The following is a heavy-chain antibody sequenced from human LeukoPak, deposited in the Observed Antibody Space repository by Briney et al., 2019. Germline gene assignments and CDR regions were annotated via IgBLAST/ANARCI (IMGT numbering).Heavy chain of an antibody. CDR1: GGSISSYY. CDR3: ARAGAPYSGSYSGWFDP. CDR2: IYYSGST. Sequence: SETLSLTCTVSGGSISSYYWSWIRQPAGKGLEWIGSIYYSGSTYYNPSLKSRVTISVDTSKNQFSLKLSSVTAADTAVYYCARAGAPYSGSYSGWFDPWGQGTLVTVSS. J-gene: IGHJ5*02. D-gene: IGHD1-26*01. V-gene: IGHV4-4*07.